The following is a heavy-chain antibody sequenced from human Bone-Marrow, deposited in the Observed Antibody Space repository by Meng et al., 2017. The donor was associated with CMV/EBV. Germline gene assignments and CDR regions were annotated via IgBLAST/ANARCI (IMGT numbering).Heavy chain of an antibody. CDR2: IIPIFGTA. D-gene: IGHD2-2*01. CDR3: ARDMCLRSTSCYPGWFDP. CDR1: GGTFSSYA. V-gene: IGHV1-69*05. J-gene: IGHJ5*02. Sequence: SVKVSCKASGGTFSSYAISWVRQAPGQGLEWMGGIIPIFGTANYAQKFQGRVTITTDESTSTAYMEPSSLRSEDTAVYYCARDMCLRSTSCYPGWFDPWGQGTLVTVSS.